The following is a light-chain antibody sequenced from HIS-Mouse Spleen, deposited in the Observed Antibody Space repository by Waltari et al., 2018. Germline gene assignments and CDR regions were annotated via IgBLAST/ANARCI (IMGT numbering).Light chain of an antibody. J-gene: IGLJ2*01. CDR3: QAWDSSTVV. CDR1: KLGDKY. V-gene: IGLV3-1*01. CDR2: QDS. Sequence: SYELTQPPSVSVSPGQTPSIPCSGGKLGDKYACWYQQKPGQSPVLVIDQDSKRPSGIPERFSGSNSGNTATLTISGTQAMDEADYYCQAWDSSTVVFGGGTKLTVL.